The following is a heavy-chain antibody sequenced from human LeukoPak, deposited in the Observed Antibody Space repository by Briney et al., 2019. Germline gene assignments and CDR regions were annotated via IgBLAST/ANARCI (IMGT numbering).Heavy chain of an antibody. V-gene: IGHV3-23*01. D-gene: IGHD5-18*01. CDR3: AKGYIYGYDY. Sequence: QPGGSLKLSCAASGFTFSSYAMSWVRQAPGKGLEWVSDISGSGGSTGYADSVKGRFTISRDNSKNTVYLRMNNLRAEDTAVYYCAKGYIYGYDYWGRGTLVTVSS. CDR1: GFTFSSYA. CDR2: ISGSGGST. J-gene: IGHJ4*02.